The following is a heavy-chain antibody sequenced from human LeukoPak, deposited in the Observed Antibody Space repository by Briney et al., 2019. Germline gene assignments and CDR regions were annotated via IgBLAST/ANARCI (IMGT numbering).Heavy chain of an antibody. Sequence: GGSLRLSCAASGFTFSNYAMSWVRQAPGKGLEWVSAISKTGDATWYPDSVKGRFTISRDKSKNILYLQMNSLRAEDTALYYCARDRDFPRDQLDYWGQGTLLTVSS. CDR1: GFTFSNYA. V-gene: IGHV3-23*01. J-gene: IGHJ4*02. CDR3: ARDRDFPRDQLDY. D-gene: IGHD2-21*02. CDR2: ISKTGDAT.